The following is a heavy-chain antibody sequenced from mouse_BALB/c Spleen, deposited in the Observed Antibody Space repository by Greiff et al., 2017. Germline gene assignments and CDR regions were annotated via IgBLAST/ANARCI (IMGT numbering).Heavy chain of an antibody. J-gene: IGHJ3*01. D-gene: IGHD2-3*01. Sequence: EVKLMESGGGLVQPGGSLKLSCAASGFTFSSYTMSWVRQTPEKRLEWVAYISNGGGSTYYPDTVKGRFTIPRDNAKNTLYLQMSSLKSEDTAMYYCARGGNDGFAYWGQGTLVTVSA. V-gene: IGHV5-12-2*01. CDR3: ARGGNDGFAY. CDR1: GFTFSSYT. CDR2: ISNGGGST.